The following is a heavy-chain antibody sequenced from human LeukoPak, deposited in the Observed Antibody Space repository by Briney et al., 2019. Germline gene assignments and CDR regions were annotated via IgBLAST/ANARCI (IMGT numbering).Heavy chain of an antibody. J-gene: IGHJ4*02. D-gene: IGHD6-19*01. CDR2: IKQDGSEK. CDR3: ARDTGIAVAGTVGHFDF. CDR1: GFTFSSYW. Sequence: GGSLRLSCAASGFTFSSYWMSWVRQAPGKGLEWVANIKQDGSEKYYVDSVKGRFTISRDNAKNSLYLQMSSLRVEDTALYYCARDTGIAVAGTVGHFDFWGQGTLVTVSS. V-gene: IGHV3-7*03.